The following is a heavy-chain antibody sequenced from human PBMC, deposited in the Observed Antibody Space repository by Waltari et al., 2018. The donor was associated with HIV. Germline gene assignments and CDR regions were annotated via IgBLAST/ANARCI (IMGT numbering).Heavy chain of an antibody. J-gene: IGHJ3*02. CDR2: ISVYNDNT. D-gene: IGHD4-17*01. CDR3: ARAPMTTVTSRGFDI. CDR1: GYSFTRSG. Sequence: QVQLVQSGAEAKKPGASLKVPCRASGYSFTRSGSSWVRQAPGQRLEWIGWISVYNDNTKYAQKIQDRLNMTTDSPTSTAYMELRSLRSDDTAVYYGARAPMTTVTSRGFDIWGQGTMVIVSS. V-gene: IGHV1-18*01.